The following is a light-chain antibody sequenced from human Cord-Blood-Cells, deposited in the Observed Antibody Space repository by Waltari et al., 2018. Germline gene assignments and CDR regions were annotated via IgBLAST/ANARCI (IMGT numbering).Light chain of an antibody. CDR3: QSYDSSNSWV. V-gene: IGLV6-57*01. Sequence: NFMLTQPHSVSESPGQTVTISCTRSSGSIASHYVQWYQQRPGSSPTTVIYEDNQRPSGVPDRFSGSIDSSSNSASLTISGLKTEDEADYYCQSYDSSNSWVFGGGTKLTVL. J-gene: IGLJ3*02. CDR2: EDN. CDR1: SGSIASHY.